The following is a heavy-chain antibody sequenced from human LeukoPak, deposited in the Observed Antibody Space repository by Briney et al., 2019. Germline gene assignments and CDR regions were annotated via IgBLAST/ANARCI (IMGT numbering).Heavy chain of an antibody. CDR3: ARAPGSGYSPAFDY. V-gene: IGHV3-66*01. CDR2: IYSGGTT. CDR1: AFTVSSNY. J-gene: IGHJ4*02. Sequence: GGSLRLSCAASAFTVSSNYMSWVRQAPGKGLEWVSIIYSGGTTYHADSVKGRFSISRDIYKNTLYLQMNSLRAEDTAVYYCARAPGSGYSPAFDYWGRGTLVTVSS. D-gene: IGHD3-22*01.